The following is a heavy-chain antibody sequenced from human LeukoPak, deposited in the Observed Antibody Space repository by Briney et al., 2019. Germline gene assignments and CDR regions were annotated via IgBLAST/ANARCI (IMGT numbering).Heavy chain of an antibody. CDR1: GFTFSNCA. CDR3: TTIAAAGHFDY. V-gene: IGHV3-23*01. D-gene: IGHD6-13*01. Sequence: GGSLRLSCAASGFTFSNCAMSWVRQAPGKRLEWVSVISGSGDSTYYADSVKGRFTISRDNSKNTLYLQMNSLKTEDTAVYYCTTIAAAGHFDYWGQGTLVTVSS. J-gene: IGHJ4*02. CDR2: ISGSGDST.